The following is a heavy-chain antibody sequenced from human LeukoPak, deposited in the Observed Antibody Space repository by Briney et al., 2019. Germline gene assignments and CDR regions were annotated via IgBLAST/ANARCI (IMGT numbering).Heavy chain of an antibody. Sequence: SETLSLTCTVPGGSISSYYWGWIRQPPGKGLEWIGYIYYSGSTNYNPSLKSRVTISVDTSKNQFSLKLNSVTAADTAVYYCARVEEGYGSGRRENYYYYYMDVWGKGTTVTISS. CDR3: ARVEEGYGSGRRENYYYYYMDV. CDR1: GGSISSYY. CDR2: IYYSGST. V-gene: IGHV4-59*01. D-gene: IGHD3-10*01. J-gene: IGHJ6*03.